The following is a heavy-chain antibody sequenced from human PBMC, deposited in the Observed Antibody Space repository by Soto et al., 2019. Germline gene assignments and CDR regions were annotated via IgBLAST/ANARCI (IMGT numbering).Heavy chain of an antibody. V-gene: IGHV1-18*01. CDR2: ISAYNGNT. Sequence: ASVKVSCKASGYTFTSYGISWVRQAPGQGLEWMGWISAYNGNTNYAQKLQGRVTMTTDTSTSTAYMELRSLRSDDTAVYYCARALVEYSYGPGPYYYYYGMDVWGQGTTVNVSS. J-gene: IGHJ6*02. CDR3: ARALVEYSYGPGPYYYYYGMDV. D-gene: IGHD5-18*01. CDR1: GYTFTSYG.